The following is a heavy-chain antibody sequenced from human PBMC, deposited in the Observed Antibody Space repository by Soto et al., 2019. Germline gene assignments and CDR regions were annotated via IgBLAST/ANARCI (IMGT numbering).Heavy chain of an antibody. J-gene: IGHJ4*02. CDR3: AWGLTYCGGDCYSADY. D-gene: IGHD2-21*02. CDR2: IWYDGSNE. V-gene: IGHV3-33*01. Sequence: QVQLVESGGGVVQPGRSLRLSCAASGFTFSSYGMHWVRQAPGKGLEWVAVIWYDGSNEYYADSVKGRFTISRDNSKNTLYLQMNSLRAEDTAVYYCAWGLTYCGGDCYSADYWGQGTLVTVSS. CDR1: GFTFSSYG.